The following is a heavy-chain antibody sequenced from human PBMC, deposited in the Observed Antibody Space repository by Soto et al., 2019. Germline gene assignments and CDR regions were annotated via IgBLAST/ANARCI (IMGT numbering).Heavy chain of an antibody. D-gene: IGHD3-10*01. Sequence: EVQLVESGGGLVQPGGSLRLSCAASGFTFSNSWMHWVRQAPGQGLVWVSRMNSDGSSISYADSVKGRFTISRDNAKNTLYLQMNSLRPEDTALYYCARCMVLQQQPVNEAFDIWGQGTMVTVSS. CDR1: GFTFSNSW. J-gene: IGHJ3*02. CDR3: ARCMVLQQQPVNEAFDI. V-gene: IGHV3-74*01. CDR2: MNSDGSSI.